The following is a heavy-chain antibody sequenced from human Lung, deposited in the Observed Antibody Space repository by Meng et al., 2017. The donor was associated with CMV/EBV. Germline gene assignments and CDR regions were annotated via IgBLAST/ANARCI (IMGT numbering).Heavy chain of an antibody. CDR3: AKDRIAARRGYFDY. D-gene: IGHD6-6*01. Sequence: GESXKISCAASGFTFSEYYMSRIRQAPGKGLEWVAFIRYDGSNKYYADSVKGRFTISRDNSKNTLYLQMNSLRAEDTAVYYCAKDRIAARRGYFDYWGQGXLVTASS. CDR2: IRYDGSNK. V-gene: IGHV3-30*02. CDR1: GFTFSEYY. J-gene: IGHJ4*02.